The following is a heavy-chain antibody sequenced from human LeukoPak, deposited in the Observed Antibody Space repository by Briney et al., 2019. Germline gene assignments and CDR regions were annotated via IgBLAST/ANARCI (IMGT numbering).Heavy chain of an antibody. J-gene: IGHJ4*02. V-gene: IGHV4-39*02. Sequence: KPSETLSLTRTVSGGSISSSDYYWGWIRQPPGKGLEWIGSIYYGGSTYYNPSLKSRVTISVDTSMNQFSLKLSFVTTADTAVYYCARDLRRSSGWYDYWGQGTLVTVSS. CDR2: IYYGGST. CDR1: GGSISSSDYY. D-gene: IGHD6-19*01. CDR3: ARDLRRSSGWYDY.